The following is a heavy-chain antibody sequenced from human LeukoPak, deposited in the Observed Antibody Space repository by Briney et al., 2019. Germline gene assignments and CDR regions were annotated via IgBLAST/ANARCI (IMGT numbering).Heavy chain of an antibody. D-gene: IGHD2-8*01. CDR3: ARDRVWTVLY. CDR2: INQDGSEK. Sequence: PGGSLRLSCAASGFTFSSYAMNWVRQAPGKGLEWVANINQDGSEKYYVDSVKGRFTISRDNVKDSLYLQMNSLRAEDTAVYYCARDRVWTVLYWGQGTLVSVSS. CDR1: GFTFSSYA. J-gene: IGHJ4*02. V-gene: IGHV3-7*01.